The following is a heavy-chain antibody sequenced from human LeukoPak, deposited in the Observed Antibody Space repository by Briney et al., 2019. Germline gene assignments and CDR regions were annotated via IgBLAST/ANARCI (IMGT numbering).Heavy chain of an antibody. V-gene: IGHV4-59*12. D-gene: IGHD2-2*01. Sequence: SETLSLTCTVSGGSISSYYWSWIRQPPGKGLEWIGYIFYSGSTNYNPSLKSRVTISVDTSKNQFSLKLSSVTAADTAVYYCARVKVPAAPSYYYYYYYMDVWGKGTTVTVSS. CDR3: ARVKVPAAPSYYYYYYYMDV. CDR1: GGSISSYY. CDR2: IFYSGST. J-gene: IGHJ6*03.